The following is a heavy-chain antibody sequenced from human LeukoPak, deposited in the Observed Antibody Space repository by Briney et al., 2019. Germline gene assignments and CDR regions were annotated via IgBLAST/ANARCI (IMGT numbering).Heavy chain of an antibody. Sequence: PGGSLRLSCAASGFTFSSYAMPWVRQAPGKGLEWVAVISYDGSNKYYADSVKGRFTISRDNSKNTLYLQMNSLRAEDTAVYYCVSRSAVAGYWGQGTLVTVSS. CDR3: VSRSAVAGY. CDR1: GFTFSSYA. V-gene: IGHV3-30-3*01. D-gene: IGHD6-19*01. J-gene: IGHJ4*02. CDR2: ISYDGSNK.